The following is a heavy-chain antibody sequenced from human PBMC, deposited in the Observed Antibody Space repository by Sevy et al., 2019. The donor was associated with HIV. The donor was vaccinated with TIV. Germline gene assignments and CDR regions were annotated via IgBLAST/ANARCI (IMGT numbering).Heavy chain of an antibody. CDR1: GGSSGSSNYH. Sequence: SETLSLTCTVSGGSSGSSNYHWCWIRQPPGKGLEWIGGFYYSGYAHYNPSIKSRATISVVTCKNLFSLKPSSVTAAGTAVYYWARQAPEWELGGGYFDYWGQGTLVTVSS. V-gene: IGHV4-39*01. D-gene: IGHD1-26*01. CDR3: ARQAPEWELGGGYFDY. J-gene: IGHJ4*02. CDR2: FYYSGYA.